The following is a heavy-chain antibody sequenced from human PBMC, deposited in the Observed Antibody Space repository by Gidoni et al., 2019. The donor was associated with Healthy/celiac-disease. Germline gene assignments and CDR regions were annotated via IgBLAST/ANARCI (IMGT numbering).Heavy chain of an antibody. Sequence: QITLKESAPTLVKPTQTLTLTCTFSGFSLSTSRVGLGWIRQPPGKALERLALIYWDDDKRYSPSLKSRLTITKDTSKNQVVLTMTNMDPVDTATYYCAHRRNYGSGSYYNGYWYFDLWGRGTLVTVSS. CDR2: IYWDDDK. CDR3: AHRRNYGSGSYYNGYWYFDL. D-gene: IGHD3-10*01. CDR1: GFSLSTSRVG. V-gene: IGHV2-5*02. J-gene: IGHJ2*01.